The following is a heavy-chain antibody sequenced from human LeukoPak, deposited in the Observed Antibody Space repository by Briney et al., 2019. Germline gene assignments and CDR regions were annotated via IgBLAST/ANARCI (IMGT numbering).Heavy chain of an antibody. J-gene: IGHJ5*02. CDR3: ARDVTYHGGDWFDP. V-gene: IGHV3-48*01. Sequence: PGGSLRLSCAASEFTFSSYSMSWVRQAPGKGLEWVSYISSTASSIYYADSVKGRFTISRDKAKNSLYLQMNSLRAEDTAVYYCARDVTYHGGDWFDPWGQGTLVTVSS. CDR2: ISSTASSI. CDR1: EFTFSSYS. D-gene: IGHD4-23*01.